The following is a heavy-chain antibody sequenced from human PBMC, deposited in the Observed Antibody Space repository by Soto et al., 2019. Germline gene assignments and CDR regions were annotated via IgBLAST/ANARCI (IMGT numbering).Heavy chain of an antibody. D-gene: IGHD3-16*01. J-gene: IGHJ5*02. CDR2: IYYSGST. CDR3: ARDGRAKYYDYPAEASHSWFDP. CDR1: GGSISSGGYY. Sequence: SETLSLTCTVSGGSISSGGYYWSWIRQHPGKGLEWIGYIYYSGSTYYNPSLKSRVTISVDTSKNQFSLKLSSVTAADTVVYYCARDGRAKYYDYPAEASHSWFDPWGQGTLVTVSS. V-gene: IGHV4-31*03.